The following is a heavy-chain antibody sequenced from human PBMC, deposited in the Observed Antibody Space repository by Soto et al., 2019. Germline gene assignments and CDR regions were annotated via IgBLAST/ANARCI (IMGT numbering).Heavy chain of an antibody. Sequence: QVQLQESGPGLVKPSQTLSLTCTVSGGSISSGGYYWSWIRQHPGKGLEWIGYIYYSGSTYYNPSLKSRVTISVDTSKNQCSLKLSSVTAADTAMYYCARERSESNNYYYYMDVWGKGTTVTVSS. V-gene: IGHV4-31*03. CDR3: ARERSESNNYYYYMDV. CDR2: IYYSGST. J-gene: IGHJ6*03. CDR1: GGSISSGGYY. D-gene: IGHD3-10*01.